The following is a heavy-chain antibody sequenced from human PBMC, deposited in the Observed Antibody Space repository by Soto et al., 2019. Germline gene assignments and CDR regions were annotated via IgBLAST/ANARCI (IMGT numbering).Heavy chain of an antibody. CDR3: TRLLSSGSYYRYFDY. CDR1: GFTFSGSA. CDR2: IRSKANSYAT. D-gene: IGHD1-26*01. Sequence: EVQLVESGGGLVQPGGSLKLSCAASGFTFSGSAMHWVRQASGKGLEWVGRIRSKANSYATAYAASVKGRFTISRDDSKNTAYLQMNSLKTEDTAVYYCTRLLSSGSYYRYFDYWGQGTLVTVSS. J-gene: IGHJ4*02. V-gene: IGHV3-73*02.